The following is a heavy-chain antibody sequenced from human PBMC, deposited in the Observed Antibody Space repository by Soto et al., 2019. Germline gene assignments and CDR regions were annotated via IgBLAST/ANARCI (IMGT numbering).Heavy chain of an antibody. CDR3: ARGRGYSYGLDP. CDR1: GDSISSVYNY. J-gene: IGHJ5*02. CDR2: ISYSGTT. Sequence: QVQLQESGPGLMKPSQTLSLTCTVSGDSISSVYNYWSWIHQPPGEGLEWIGFISYSGTTSYSPSLKSRLAISLDTSKNQFSLSLTSVTAADTAVYYCARGRGYSYGLDPWGQGTLVTVSS. V-gene: IGHV4-30-4*01. D-gene: IGHD5-12*01.